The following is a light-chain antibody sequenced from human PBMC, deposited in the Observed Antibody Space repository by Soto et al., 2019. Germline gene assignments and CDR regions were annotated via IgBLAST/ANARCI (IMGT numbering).Light chain of an antibody. J-gene: IGKJ2*01. CDR1: QSVISTY. V-gene: IGKV3-20*01. CDR3: QQYGRSPYT. Sequence: ETVMTQSPGTLSLSPGERATLSCRASQSVISTYLAWFQQKPGQAPRLLIYDASTRATGIPDRFSASGSGTDFTLTISRLEPEDFAVYYCQQYGRSPYTFGQGTKLEIK. CDR2: DAS.